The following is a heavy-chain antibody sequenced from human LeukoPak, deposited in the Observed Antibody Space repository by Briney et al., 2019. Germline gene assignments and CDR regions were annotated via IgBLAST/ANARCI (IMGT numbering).Heavy chain of an antibody. Sequence: PGGSLRLSCAASGFTFSSYWMSWVRQAPGKGLEWVANINQDGSEKYYVDSVKGRFTISRDNAKNSLYLQMNSLRAEDTAVYYCARDQWLVRDYYYYYMDVWGKGTTVTVSS. D-gene: IGHD6-19*01. CDR3: ARDQWLVRDYYYYYMDV. CDR2: INQDGSEK. J-gene: IGHJ6*03. CDR1: GFTFSSYW. V-gene: IGHV3-7*01.